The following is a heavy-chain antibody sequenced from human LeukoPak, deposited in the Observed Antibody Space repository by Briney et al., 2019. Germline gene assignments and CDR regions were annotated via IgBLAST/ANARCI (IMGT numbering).Heavy chain of an antibody. Sequence: SVKVSCKASGGTFSSYAISWVRQAPGQGLEWMGRIIPIFGTANYAQKFQGRVTITTDESTSTAYMELSSLRSEDTAVYYCARDLSQAMIVVVNDAFDIWGQGTMVTVSS. V-gene: IGHV1-69*05. CDR1: GGTFSSYA. CDR3: ARDLSQAMIVVVNDAFDI. J-gene: IGHJ3*02. D-gene: IGHD3-22*01. CDR2: IIPIFGTA.